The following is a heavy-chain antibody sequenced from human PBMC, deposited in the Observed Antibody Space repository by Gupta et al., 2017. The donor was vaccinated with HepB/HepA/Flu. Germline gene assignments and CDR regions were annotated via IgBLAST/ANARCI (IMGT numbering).Heavy chain of an antibody. CDR3: ERGRNLEDVGDKRQPMDF. CDR1: GGSFSGFH. Sequence: QVQLQQWGAGLLKPSETLSLTCAVYGGSFSGFHWNWIRQPPGKGLEWIGEINHSGSTNYSQSRKSRGTIAVDTSKSQFARKLTSVTAAETVISDCERGRNLEDVGDKRQPMDFGGQGTSVTVSS. D-gene: IGHD3-3*01. CDR2: INHSGST. V-gene: IGHV4-34*01. J-gene: IGHJ6*02.